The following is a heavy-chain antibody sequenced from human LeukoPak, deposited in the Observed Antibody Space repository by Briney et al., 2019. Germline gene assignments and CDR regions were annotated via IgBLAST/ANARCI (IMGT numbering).Heavy chain of an antibody. V-gene: IGHV4-39*01. J-gene: IGHJ5*02. Sequence: PSETLSLTCTVSGGSISSSSYYWGWIRQPPGKGLEWIGSIYYSGSTYYNPSLKSRVTISVDTSKNQFSLKLSSVTAADTAVYYCARHDFVGVIVVVPAYNGFDPWGQGTLVTVSS. CDR1: GGSISSSSYY. CDR2: IYYSGST. CDR3: ARHDFVGVIVVVPAYNGFDP. D-gene: IGHD2-2*01.